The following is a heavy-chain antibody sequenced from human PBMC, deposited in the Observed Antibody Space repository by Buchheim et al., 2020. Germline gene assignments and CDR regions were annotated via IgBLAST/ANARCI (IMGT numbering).Heavy chain of an antibody. Sequence: QLQLQESGPGLLKPSETLSLTCIVSGGSISSDNYYWGWIRQPPGKGLEWIGSIYYSGTTYYNPSLKSRVTISQDTSKNHFSLKLTSVTAADTAVYYCARGVVRGVDIDYWGQGTL. CDR1: GGSISSDNYY. J-gene: IGHJ4*02. CDR3: ARGVVRGVDIDY. V-gene: IGHV4-39*07. CDR2: IYYSGTT. D-gene: IGHD3-10*01.